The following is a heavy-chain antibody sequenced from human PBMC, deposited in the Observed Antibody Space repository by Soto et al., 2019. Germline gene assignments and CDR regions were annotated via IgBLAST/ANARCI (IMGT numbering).Heavy chain of an antibody. CDR2: IYSGGST. CDR1: GFTVSSNY. D-gene: IGHD2-15*01. CDR3: ARDQGYCSGGSCYDWAVVY. J-gene: IGHJ4*02. V-gene: IGHV3-66*01. Sequence: GGSLRLSCAASGFTVSSNYMSWVRQAPGKGLEWVSVIYSGGSTYYADSVKGRFTISRDNSKNTLYLQMNSLRAEDTAVYYCARDQGYCSGGSCYDWAVVYWGQGTLVTVSS.